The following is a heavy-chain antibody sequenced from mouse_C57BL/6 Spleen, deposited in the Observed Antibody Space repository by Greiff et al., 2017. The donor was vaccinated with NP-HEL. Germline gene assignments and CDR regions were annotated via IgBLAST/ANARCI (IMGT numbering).Heavy chain of an antibody. V-gene: IGHV1-82*01. CDR3: ARGYGSSGDYAMDY. J-gene: IGHJ4*01. Sequence: VQLQQSGPELVKPGASVKISCKASGYAFSSSWMNWVKQRPGKGLEWIGRIYPGDGDTNYNGKFKGKATLTADKSSSTAYMQLSSLTSEDSAVYFCARGYGSSGDYAMDYWGQGTSVTVSS. CDR2: IYPGDGDT. CDR1: GYAFSSSW. D-gene: IGHD1-1*01.